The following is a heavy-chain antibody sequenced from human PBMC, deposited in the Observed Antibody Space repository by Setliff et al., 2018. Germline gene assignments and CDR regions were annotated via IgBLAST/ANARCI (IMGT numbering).Heavy chain of an antibody. CDR2: ISPILGIA. D-gene: IGHD3-10*01. J-gene: IGHJ6*02. CDR3: ARDGMVRGVRDYYGMDV. V-gene: IGHV1-69*10. CDR1: GGTFSSYA. Sequence: GASVKVSCKASGGTFSSYAISWVRQAPGQGLEWMGGISPILGIANYADPVKGRFTISRDNSKNTLYLQMNSLRSEDTAVYYCARDGMVRGVRDYYGMDVWGQGTTVTVSS.